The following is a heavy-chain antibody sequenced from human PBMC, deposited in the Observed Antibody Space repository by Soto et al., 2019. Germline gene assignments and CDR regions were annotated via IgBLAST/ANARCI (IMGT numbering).Heavy chain of an antibody. Sequence: SETLSLTCTVSGGSISSFYWSWIRQPPGKGLEWIGYIYYSGNTNYNPSLKSRVTISVDTSKNQFSLKLSSVTAADTAVYYCARRYGGTLDYRGQGTLVTVSS. CDR2: IYYSGNT. CDR1: GGSISSFY. CDR3: ARRYGGTLDY. J-gene: IGHJ4*02. D-gene: IGHD4-17*01. V-gene: IGHV4-59*08.